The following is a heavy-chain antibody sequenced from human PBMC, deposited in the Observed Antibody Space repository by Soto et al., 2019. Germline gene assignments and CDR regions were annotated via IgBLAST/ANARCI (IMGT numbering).Heavy chain of an antibody. V-gene: IGHV4-30-4*01. J-gene: IGHJ5*02. CDR1: GGAIRSGTFF. Sequence: QVQLQESGPRLVKPSETLSLTCTFSGGAIRSGTFFWSWIRQPPGKGLECMGYSHYTGSDYYDPSLRDRMIIALDTSKSQFSLNIIAVTEEDTAVYFCARTPLIFYTKTAYPNWFDHWGQGTLVTVSS. CDR3: ARTPLIFYTKTAYPNWFDH. CDR2: SHYTGSD. D-gene: IGHD2-21*02.